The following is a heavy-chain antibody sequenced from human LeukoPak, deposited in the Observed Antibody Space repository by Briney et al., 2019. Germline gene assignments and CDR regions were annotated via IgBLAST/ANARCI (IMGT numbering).Heavy chain of an antibody. V-gene: IGHV4-34*01. CDR1: GGSFRRYY. CDR2: INHSGST. Sequence: PSETLSLTCAVYGGSFRRYYWSWIRQPPGKGLEWIGEINHSGSTNYNPSLKSRGTMSVDTSKNQFSLKLSSVTAADTAVYYCARPYDGNSEFFFDYWGQGTLVTVSS. D-gene: IGHD4-23*01. J-gene: IGHJ4*02. CDR3: ARPYDGNSEFFFDY.